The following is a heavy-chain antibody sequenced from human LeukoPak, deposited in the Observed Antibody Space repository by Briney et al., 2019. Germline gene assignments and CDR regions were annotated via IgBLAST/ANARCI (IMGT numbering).Heavy chain of an antibody. Sequence: SETLSLTCAVYGGSFSGYYWTWIRQPPGKGLEWIGEIHYSGSATYNPSLKSRVTISVDTSKNQFSLKMNSVTAADTAVYYCARRAPGATGIDYWGQGTLVTVSS. CDR2: IHYSGSA. D-gene: IGHD1-26*01. CDR3: ARRAPGATGIDY. CDR1: GGSFSGYY. J-gene: IGHJ4*02. V-gene: IGHV4-34*01.